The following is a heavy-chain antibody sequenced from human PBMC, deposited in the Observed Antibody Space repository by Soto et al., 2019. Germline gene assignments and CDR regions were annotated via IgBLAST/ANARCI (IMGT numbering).Heavy chain of an antibody. J-gene: IGHJ6*02. V-gene: IGHV4-34*01. CDR3: AAGWLRFLEWFPQPYYGMDV. D-gene: IGHD3-3*01. Sequence: SETLSLTCTVSGGSISSYYWSWIRQPPGKGLEWIGEINDSGSTHYNPSLKSRVTISVDTSKNQFPLKLNSLTAADTAVYYCAAGWLRFLEWFPQPYYGMDVWGQGTTVTVS. CDR2: INDSGST. CDR1: GGSISSYY.